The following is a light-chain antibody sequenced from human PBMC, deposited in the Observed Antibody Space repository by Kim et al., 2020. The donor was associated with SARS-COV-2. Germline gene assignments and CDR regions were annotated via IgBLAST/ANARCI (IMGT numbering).Light chain of an antibody. J-gene: IGKJ4*01. CDR2: DAS. CDR1: QDISNY. V-gene: IGKV1-33*01. CDR3: QQYDNLPF. Sequence: SASVGDRFTITCQASQDISNYLNWYQQKPGKAPKLLIYDASNLETGVPSRFSGSGSGTDFTFTISSLQPEDIATYYCQQYDNLPFFGGGTKVDIK.